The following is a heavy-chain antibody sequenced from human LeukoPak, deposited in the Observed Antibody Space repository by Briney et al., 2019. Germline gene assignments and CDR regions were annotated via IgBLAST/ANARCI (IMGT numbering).Heavy chain of an antibody. CDR3: ARDQVAAAGPYYFEN. CDR2: ISVYNGNT. D-gene: IGHD6-13*01. CDR1: GYTFTSYG. J-gene: IGHJ4*02. Sequence: ASVKVSCKASGYTFTSYGISWVRQAPGQGLEWMGWISVYNGNTNYAQKLQGRVTVATDTSTSTAYMELRSLRSDDTAVYYCARDQVAAAGPYYFENWGQGTRVTVSS. V-gene: IGHV1-18*01.